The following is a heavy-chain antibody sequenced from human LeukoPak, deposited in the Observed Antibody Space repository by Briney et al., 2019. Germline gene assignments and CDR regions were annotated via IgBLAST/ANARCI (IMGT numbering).Heavy chain of an antibody. CDR1: GFTFDDYG. CDR2: INWNGGST. V-gene: IGHV3-20*04. Sequence: SGGSLRLSCAASGFTFDDYGMSWVRQAPGKWLEWVSGINWNGGSTGYADSVKGRFTISRDNAKNSLYLQMNSLRAEDTALYYCARGSDFWSGRTRGSMDVWGRGTTVTVSS. CDR3: ARGSDFWSGRTRGSMDV. D-gene: IGHD3-3*01. J-gene: IGHJ6*03.